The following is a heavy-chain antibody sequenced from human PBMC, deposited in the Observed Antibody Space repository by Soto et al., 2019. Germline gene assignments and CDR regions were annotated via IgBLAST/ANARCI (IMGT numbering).Heavy chain of an antibody. D-gene: IGHD3-22*01. Sequence: GGSLRLSCAASGFTFSSYAMSWVHQAPGKGLEWVSAISGSGGSTYYADSVKGRFTISRDNSKNTLYLQMNSLRAEDTAVYYCAKADSSGYAFDIWGQGTMVTVSS. CDR3: AKADSSGYAFDI. J-gene: IGHJ3*02. CDR2: ISGSGGST. CDR1: GFTFSSYA. V-gene: IGHV3-23*01.